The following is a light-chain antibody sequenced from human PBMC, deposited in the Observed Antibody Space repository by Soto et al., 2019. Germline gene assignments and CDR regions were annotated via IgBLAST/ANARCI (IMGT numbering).Light chain of an antibody. J-gene: IGLJ1*01. Sequence: QSVLTQPRSVSGSHGQSVTISCTGTSSDVGGYNYVSWYQQHPGKAPKLMLYDVSKRPSGVPDRFSGSKSGNTASLTISGLQAEDEADYYCCSYAGSYTSYVFGTGTKVTVL. CDR3: CSYAGSYTSYV. CDR1: SSDVGGYNY. CDR2: DVS. V-gene: IGLV2-11*01.